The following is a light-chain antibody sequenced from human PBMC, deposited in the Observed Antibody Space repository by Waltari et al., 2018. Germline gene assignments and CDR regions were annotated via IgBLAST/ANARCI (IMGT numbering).Light chain of an antibody. Sequence: QSALTQPASASGSPGHPIPIPCTGTRSDGVGYHSVSWYQQHPGKAPKLMIYDVSNRPSGVSNRFSGSKSGNTASLTISGLQAEDEADYYCSSYTSSSTLDWVFGGGTKLTVL. CDR2: DVS. J-gene: IGLJ3*02. CDR1: RSDGVGYHS. V-gene: IGLV2-14*01. CDR3: SSYTSSSTLDWV.